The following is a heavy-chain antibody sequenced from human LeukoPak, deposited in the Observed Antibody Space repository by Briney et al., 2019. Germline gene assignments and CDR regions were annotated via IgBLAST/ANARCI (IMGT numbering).Heavy chain of an antibody. Sequence: ASVKVSCKASGYTFTSYDINWVRQATGQGLEWMGGIIPIFGTANYAQKFQGRVTITTDESTSTAYMELSSLRSEDTAVYYCARDGRTSRTFDYWGQGTLATVSS. CDR2: IIPIFGTA. J-gene: IGHJ4*02. V-gene: IGHV1-69*05. CDR3: ARDGRTSRTFDY. D-gene: IGHD3/OR15-3a*01. CDR1: GYTFTSYD.